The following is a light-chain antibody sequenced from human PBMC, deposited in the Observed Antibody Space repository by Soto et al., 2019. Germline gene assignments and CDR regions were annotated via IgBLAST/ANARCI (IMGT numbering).Light chain of an antibody. CDR3: QSYDSSLRVV. CDR2: GNS. V-gene: IGLV1-40*01. J-gene: IGLJ2*01. CDR1: SSNIGAGYD. Sequence: QAVVTQPPSVSGAPGQRVTISCTGSSSNIGAGYDVHWYQQLPGTAPKLLIYGNSNRPSGDPDRFSGSKSGTSASLAITGLQAEDEADYYCQSYDSSLRVVFGGGTKLTVL.